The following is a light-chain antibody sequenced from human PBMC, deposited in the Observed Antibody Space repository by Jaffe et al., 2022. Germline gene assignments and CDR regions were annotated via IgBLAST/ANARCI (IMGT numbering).Light chain of an antibody. V-gene: IGKV4-1*01. CDR2: WAS. CDR1: QSVLYSSNNKNC. CDR3: QQYYSTPQT. J-gene: IGKJ1*01. Sequence: DIVMTQSPDSLAVSLGERATINCKSSQSVLYSSNNKNCLAWYQQKPGQPPKLLIYWASTRESGVPDRFSGSGSGTDFTLTISSLQAEDVAVYYCQQYYSTPQTFGQGTKVEIK.